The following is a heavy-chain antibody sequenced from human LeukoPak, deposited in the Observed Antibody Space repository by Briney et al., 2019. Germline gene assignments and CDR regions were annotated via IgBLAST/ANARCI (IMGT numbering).Heavy chain of an antibody. CDR1: GYTFTSYG. CDR2: ISVYNGNT. CDR3: ARDLPRPAYYYDSSGQGFDY. Sequence: ASVKVSCKASGYTFTSYGISWVRQAPGQGLEWMGWISVYNGNTNYAQKLQGRVTMTTDTSTSTAYMELRSLRPDDTAVYYCARDLPRPAYYYDSSGQGFDYWGQGTLVTVSS. D-gene: IGHD3-22*01. V-gene: IGHV1-18*01. J-gene: IGHJ4*02.